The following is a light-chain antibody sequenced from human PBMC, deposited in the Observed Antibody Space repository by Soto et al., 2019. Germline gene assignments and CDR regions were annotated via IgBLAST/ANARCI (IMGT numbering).Light chain of an antibody. J-gene: IGLJ1*01. V-gene: IGLV2-14*01. CDR3: TSFSSSTSLYV. CDR2: QVT. Sequence: QSVLTQPASVSGSLGQSITSSCTGTTRDIAGYNYISWYQRLPGKAPKLMIYQVTIRPSGISNRFSGSKSGNTASLTISGLQAEDEADYYCTSFSSSTSLYVFGTGTKVTVL. CDR1: TRDIAGYNY.